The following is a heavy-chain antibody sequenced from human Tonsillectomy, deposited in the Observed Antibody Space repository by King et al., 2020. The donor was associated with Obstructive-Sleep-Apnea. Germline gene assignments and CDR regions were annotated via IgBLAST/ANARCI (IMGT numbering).Heavy chain of an antibody. CDR3: ARVLGYCSSTSWGGVDY. CDR2: VNPNSGNS. J-gene: IGHJ4*02. CDR1: GYTFTSHD. Sequence: QLVQSGAEVKRPGASVKVSCKASGYTFTSHDINWVRQATGQGLEGMGWVNPNSGNSGVAKKFPGRVTMTRDTSISTSYMELSGLRSEDTAVYYCARVLGYCSSTSWGGVDYWGQGTLVTVSS. D-gene: IGHD2-2*01. V-gene: IGHV1-8*01.